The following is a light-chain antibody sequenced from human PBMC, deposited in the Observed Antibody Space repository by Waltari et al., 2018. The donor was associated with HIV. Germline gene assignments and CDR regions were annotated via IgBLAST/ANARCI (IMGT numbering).Light chain of an antibody. CDR3: QQRSNWPPGWT. Sequence: EIVLTQSPATLSLSPGERATLSCRASQSVSSYLAWYQQKPGQAPRLLIYDASNRATGIPARFSGSGSGTDFTLTISSLEPEDFAVYYCQQRSNWPPGWTFGQGTKLEIK. CDR2: DAS. CDR1: QSVSSY. V-gene: IGKV3-11*01. J-gene: IGKJ2*02.